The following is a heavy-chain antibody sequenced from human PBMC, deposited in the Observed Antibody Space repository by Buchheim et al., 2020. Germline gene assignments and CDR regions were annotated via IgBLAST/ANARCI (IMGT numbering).Heavy chain of an antibody. CDR2: MYYDGKNE. D-gene: IGHD6-19*01. CDR1: GFDFNNYA. CDR3: ATDPYASAWYYFDN. V-gene: IGHV3-33*01. J-gene: IGHJ4*02. Sequence: QVQLVESGGSVVQPGGSLRLSCAASGFDFNNYAMHWVRQVPGKGLEWVAVMYYDGKNEFYGDSVRGRFTISRDNSERMLDLQMNNLRAEDTAIYYCATDPYASAWYYFDNWGQGT.